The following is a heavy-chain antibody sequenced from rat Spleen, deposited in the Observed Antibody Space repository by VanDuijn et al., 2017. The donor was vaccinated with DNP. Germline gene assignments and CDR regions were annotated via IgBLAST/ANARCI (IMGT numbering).Heavy chain of an antibody. CDR3: ATLGVGTYYGDY. V-gene: IGHV5S10*01. CDR1: GFTFSDYN. CDR2: IIYDGSRT. J-gene: IGHJ2*01. Sequence: EVRLVESGGGLVQPGRSLKLSCAASGFTFSDYNMAWVRQAPKKGLEWVATIIYDGSRTYYRDSVKGRFTISRDNAKSSLYLQMDSLRSEDTATYYCATLGVGTYYGDYWGQGVMVTVSS. D-gene: IGHD5-1*01.